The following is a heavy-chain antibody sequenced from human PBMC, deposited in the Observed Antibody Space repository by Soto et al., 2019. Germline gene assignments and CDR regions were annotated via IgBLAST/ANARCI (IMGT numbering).Heavy chain of an antibody. J-gene: IGHJ4*02. CDR2: IKSYTNGGTT. V-gene: IGHV3-15*01. CDR1: GFTFSNAW. Sequence: SGGSLRLSCAASGFTFSNAWMSWGRQAPGKGLEWVGRIKSYTNGGTTDYAAPVKGRFAISRDDSKNTLYLQMNSLKTEDAGVYYCTTDDPINKYWGQGTLVTVSS. CDR3: TTDDPINKY.